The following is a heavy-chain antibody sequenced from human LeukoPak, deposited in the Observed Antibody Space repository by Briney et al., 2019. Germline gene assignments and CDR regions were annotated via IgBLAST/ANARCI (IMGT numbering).Heavy chain of an antibody. CDR2: INTKSGNP. J-gene: IGHJ6*03. D-gene: IGHD6-13*01. CDR1: GYTFTNYA. CDR3: AKRGHRYSSSWSHSYYYMDV. Sequence: GASVKVSCKASGYTFTNYAMNWVRQGPGQGLEWMGWINTKSGNPAYAQGFTGRFVFSLDTSVSTAYLQISSLKAEDTAVYYCAKRGHRYSSSWSHSYYYMDVWGKGTTVTISS. V-gene: IGHV7-4-1*02.